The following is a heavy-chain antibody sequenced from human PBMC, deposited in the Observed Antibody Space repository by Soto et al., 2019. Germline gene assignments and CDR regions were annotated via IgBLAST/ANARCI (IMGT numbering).Heavy chain of an antibody. CDR2: IYASGSP. CDR1: GGSVSVYY. D-gene: IGHD3-3*01. J-gene: IGHJ4*01. CDR3: SSGVESGPPHF. Sequence: PSETLSITCTISGGSVSVYYWSWIRQSTGQGLEWIGYIYASGSPYYNPSLRSRVTISADTSKNQISLKLTSPTAADTAVYYCSSGVESGPPHFWGRGSLVIFSA. V-gene: IGHV4-59*02.